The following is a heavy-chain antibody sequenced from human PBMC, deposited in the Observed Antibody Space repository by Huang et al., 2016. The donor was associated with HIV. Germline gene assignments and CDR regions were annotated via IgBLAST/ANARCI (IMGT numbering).Heavy chain of an antibody. CDR2: VDYMGST. J-gene: IGHJ3*02. CDR3: ARLQPGIAAAGAAFDI. CDR1: GGSIGTSSFY. Sequence: QLQLQESGPGLVKPSETLSLTCSVSGGSIGTSSFYWGWIRQPPGKGLEWIGSVDYMGSTYYNPSLKSRVTIFVETSKNQFSLNLNSVTAADTAVYYCARLQPGIAAAGAAFDIWGQGTMVTVSS. V-gene: IGHV4-39*01. D-gene: IGHD6-13*01.